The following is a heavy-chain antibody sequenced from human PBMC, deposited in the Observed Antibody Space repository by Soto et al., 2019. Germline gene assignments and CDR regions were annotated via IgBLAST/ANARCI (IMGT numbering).Heavy chain of an antibody. CDR1: GFTFSDYY. CDR3: AGQYSSSSVEF. D-gene: IGHD6-6*01. V-gene: IGHV3-11*01. J-gene: IGHJ4*02. Sequence: QVQLVESGGGLVKPGGSLRLSCAASGFTFSDYYMNWIRQAPGKGLEWVSYISSGAITIYYAVSVMGRFTISRDNAKNSLYLQMNSLRAEDTAGYYCAGQYSSSSVEFWGQGTLVTVSS. CDR2: ISSGAITI.